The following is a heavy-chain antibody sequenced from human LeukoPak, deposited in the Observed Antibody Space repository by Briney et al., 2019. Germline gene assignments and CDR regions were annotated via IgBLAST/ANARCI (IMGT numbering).Heavy chain of an antibody. CDR3: ARDPVGYSSPL. CDR2: IYYTGST. Sequence: SETLSLTCTVSGGSISTYYWTWIRRPPGKGLEWIGYIYYTGSTNYISSLKRRVTISVDTSKNQFSLKLSSVTAADTAVYYCARDPVGYSSPLWGQGTLVTVSS. D-gene: IGHD6-13*01. V-gene: IGHV4-59*12. J-gene: IGHJ4*02. CDR1: GGSISTYY.